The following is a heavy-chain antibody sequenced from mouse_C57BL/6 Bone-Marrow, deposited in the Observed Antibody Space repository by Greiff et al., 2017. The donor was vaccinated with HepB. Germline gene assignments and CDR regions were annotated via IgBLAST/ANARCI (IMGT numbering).Heavy chain of an antibody. Sequence: EVKLQESGPELVKPGASVKIPCKASGYTFTDYNMDWVKQSHGKSLEWIGDINPNNGGTIYNQKFKGKATVTVDKSSSTAYMELRSLTSEDTAVYYCARDGKPSMDYWGQGTSVTVSS. V-gene: IGHV1-18*01. CDR1: GYTFTDYN. CDR3: ARDGKPSMDY. D-gene: IGHD2-1*01. J-gene: IGHJ4*01. CDR2: INPNNGGT.